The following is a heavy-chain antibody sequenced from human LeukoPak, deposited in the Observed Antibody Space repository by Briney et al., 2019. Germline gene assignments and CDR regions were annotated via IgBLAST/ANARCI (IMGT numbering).Heavy chain of an antibody. D-gene: IGHD3-10*01. CDR2: MNPNSGNT. V-gene: IGHV1-8*02. J-gene: IGHJ3*02. Sequence: GASVKVSCKASGGTFSSYDINWVRQATGQGLEWMGWMNPNSGNTGYAQKFQGRVTMTRDTSINTAYMELSSLRSDDTAVYYCMRSPPGGAFDIWGQGTMVTVSS. CDR3: MRSPPGGAFDI. CDR1: GGTFSSYD.